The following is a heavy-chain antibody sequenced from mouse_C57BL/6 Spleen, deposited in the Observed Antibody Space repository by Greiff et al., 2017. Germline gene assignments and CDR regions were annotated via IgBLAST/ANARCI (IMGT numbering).Heavy chain of an antibody. CDR1: GYTFTDYY. Sequence: EVQLQQSGPELVKPGASVKISCKASGYTFTDYYMNWVKQSHGKSLEWIGDINPNNGGTSYNQKFKGKATLTVDKSSSTAYMELRSLTSEDSAVYYCARWKASYGYDRAWFAYWGQGTLVTVSA. CDR3: ARWKASYGYDRAWFAY. D-gene: IGHD2-2*01. CDR2: INPNNGGT. J-gene: IGHJ3*01. V-gene: IGHV1-26*01.